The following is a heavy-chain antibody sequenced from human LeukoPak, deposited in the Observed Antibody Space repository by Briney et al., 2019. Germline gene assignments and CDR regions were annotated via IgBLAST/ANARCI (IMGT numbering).Heavy chain of an antibody. CDR1: GYTLTELS. CDR3: ATPRGAAAANAAFDI. V-gene: IGHV1-24*01. D-gene: IGHD6-13*01. Sequence: ASVKVSCKVSGYTLTELSMHWVRQAPGKGLEWMGGFDPEDGETIYAQKFRGRVTMTEDTSTDTAYMELSSLRSEDTAVYYCATPRGAAAANAAFDIWGQGTMVTVSS. J-gene: IGHJ3*02. CDR2: FDPEDGET.